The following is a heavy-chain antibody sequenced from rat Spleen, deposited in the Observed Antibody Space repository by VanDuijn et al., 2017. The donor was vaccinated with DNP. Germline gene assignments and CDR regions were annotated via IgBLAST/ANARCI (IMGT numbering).Heavy chain of an antibody. V-gene: IGHV5S13*01. Sequence: EVQLVESGGDLVQSGRSLKLSCTASGFTFSNFGMAWVRQAPTKGLEWVASITTGGSNTYYRDSVQGRFTVSRDNARTTQYLQMDSLRSEDTATYYCVREDYYSGDWYFDFWGPGTMVTVSS. CDR3: VREDYYSGDWYFDF. CDR1: GFTFSNFG. CDR2: ITTGGSNT. D-gene: IGHD1-1*01. J-gene: IGHJ1*01.